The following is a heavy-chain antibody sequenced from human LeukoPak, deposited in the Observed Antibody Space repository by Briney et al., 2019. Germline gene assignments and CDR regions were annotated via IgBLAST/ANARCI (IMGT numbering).Heavy chain of an antibody. D-gene: IGHD2-15*01. J-gene: IGHJ4*02. Sequence: GGSLRLSCAASGFTFSSYAMHWVRQAPGKGLEYLSAISSNGGSTYYANSVKGRFTISRDNSKNTLYLQMGSLRAEDMAVYYCARRYCSGGSCYAQFFDYWGQGTLVTVSS. CDR3: ARRYCSGGSCYAQFFDY. V-gene: IGHV3-64*01. CDR1: GFTFSSYA. CDR2: ISSNGGST.